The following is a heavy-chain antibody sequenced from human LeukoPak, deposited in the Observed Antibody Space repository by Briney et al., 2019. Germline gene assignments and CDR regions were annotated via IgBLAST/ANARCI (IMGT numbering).Heavy chain of an antibody. Sequence: PGGSLRLSCAASGFTFDDYAMHWVRQAPGKGLEWVSLISGDGGSTYYADSVKGRFTISRDNSKNSLYLQMNSLRTEDTALYYCAKDNRPYYDILTGYVGMDVWGQGTTVTVPS. J-gene: IGHJ6*02. CDR3: AKDNRPYYDILTGYVGMDV. D-gene: IGHD3-9*01. CDR2: ISGDGGST. V-gene: IGHV3-43*02. CDR1: GFTFDDYA.